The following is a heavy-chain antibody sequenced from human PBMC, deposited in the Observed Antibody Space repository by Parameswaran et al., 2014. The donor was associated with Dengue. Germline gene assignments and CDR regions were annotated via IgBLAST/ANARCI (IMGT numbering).Heavy chain of an antibody. CDR2: IWYDGSNK. V-gene: IGHV3-33*01. D-gene: IGHD5-12*01. CDR3: ARARAYGMDV. Sequence: WIRQPPGKGLEWVAVIWYDGSNKYYADSVKGRFTISRDNSKNTLYLQMNSLRAEDTAVYYCARARAYGMDVWGQGTTVTVSS. J-gene: IGHJ6*02.